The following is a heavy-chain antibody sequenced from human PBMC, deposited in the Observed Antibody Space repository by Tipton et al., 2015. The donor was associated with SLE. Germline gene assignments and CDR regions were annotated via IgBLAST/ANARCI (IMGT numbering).Heavy chain of an antibody. V-gene: IGHV4-30-2*01. CDR1: DDSISSGGYS. D-gene: IGHD1-1*01. J-gene: IGHJ4*02. Sequence: TLSLTCAVSDDSISSGGYSWSWIRQPPGKGLEWIGYIYHSGNTYYNPSLKSRVTISVDTSKNQFSLKLSSVTAADTAVYYCARDNGGYGDYDYWGQGTLVTVSS. CDR2: IYHSGNT. CDR3: ARDNGGYGDYDY.